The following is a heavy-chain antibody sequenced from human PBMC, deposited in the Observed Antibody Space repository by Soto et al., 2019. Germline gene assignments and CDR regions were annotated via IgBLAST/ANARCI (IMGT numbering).Heavy chain of an antibody. CDR3: ATYCSSSSCRSV. V-gene: IGHV3-7*05. J-gene: IGHJ4*02. CDR1: GFTFSTYY. D-gene: IGHD2-2*01. CDR2: IKQDGGEK. Sequence: EVQLVESGGGLVQPGGSLRLSCAASGFTFSTYYMSWVRQAPGKGLEWVANIKQDGGEKYYVDSVKGRFSISRDNAKNSLYMQMNSLRAEDAAVYYCATYCSSSSCRSVWGQGTLVTVSS.